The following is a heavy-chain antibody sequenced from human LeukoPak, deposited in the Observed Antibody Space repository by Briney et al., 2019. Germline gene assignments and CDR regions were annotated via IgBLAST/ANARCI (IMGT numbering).Heavy chain of an antibody. CDR2: IKTKTDGGTT. J-gene: IGHJ4*02. CDR3: TTDMFLWFGELLFDFDY. D-gene: IGHD3-10*01. Sequence: PGGSLRLSCAASGFTFSNAWMSWVRQAPGKGLEWVGRIKTKTDGGTTDYAAPVKGRFTISSDHSKNPLYLQMNSLKTEDTAVYYCTTDMFLWFGELLFDFDYWGQGTLVTVSS. V-gene: IGHV3-15*01. CDR1: GFTFSNAW.